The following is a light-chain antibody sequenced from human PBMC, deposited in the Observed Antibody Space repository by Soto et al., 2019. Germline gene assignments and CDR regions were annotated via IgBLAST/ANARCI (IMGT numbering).Light chain of an antibody. CDR3: QQSYSTLRVT. V-gene: IGKV1-33*01. J-gene: IGKJ4*01. Sequence: DIQMTQSPSSLSASVGDRVTITCQASQDISNYLNWYQQKPGKAPKLLIYDASNLETGGPSRFSGSGSGTDFTFTISRLQPEDIATYYCQQSYSTLRVTFGGGTKVDIK. CDR1: QDISNY. CDR2: DAS.